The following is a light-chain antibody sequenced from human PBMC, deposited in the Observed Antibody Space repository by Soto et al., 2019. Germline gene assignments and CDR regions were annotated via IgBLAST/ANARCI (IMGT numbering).Light chain of an antibody. J-gene: IGLJ1*01. CDR2: EVN. CDR1: SSDVDAYNY. Sequence: QSVLTQPPSASGSPGQSVTISCTGISSDVDAYNYLSWYQQHPGKAPKLMIYEVNKRPSGVPDRFSGSKSGNTASLTVSGLQAEDEADYYCTSYAGSDIFVFGTGTKLTVL. CDR3: TSYAGSDIFV. V-gene: IGLV2-8*01.